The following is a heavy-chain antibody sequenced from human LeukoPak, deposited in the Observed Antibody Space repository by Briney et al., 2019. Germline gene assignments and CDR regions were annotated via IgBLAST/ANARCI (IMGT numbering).Heavy chain of an antibody. Sequence: GASVKVSCKASGGTFSSYAISWVRQAPGQGLVWMGRIIPILGIANYAQKFQGRVTITADKSTSTAYMELSSLRSEDTAVYYCARVKRVAIDYWGQGTLVTVSS. CDR2: IIPILGIA. D-gene: IGHD5-12*01. J-gene: IGHJ4*02. CDR3: ARVKRVAIDY. CDR1: GGTFSSYA. V-gene: IGHV1-69*04.